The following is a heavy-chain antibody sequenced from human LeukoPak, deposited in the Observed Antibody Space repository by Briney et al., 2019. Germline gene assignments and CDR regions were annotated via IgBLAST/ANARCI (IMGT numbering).Heavy chain of an antibody. CDR3: AREARTERDAFDI. CDR1: GFTLSTYW. Sequence: GGSLRLSCAASGFTLSTYWMSWVRQAPGKGLEWVANTKEDGSEKYYVDSVKGRFTISRDNAKNSLFLQINSLRAEDTAVYYCAREARTERDAFDIWGQGTMVTVSS. V-gene: IGHV3-7*01. D-gene: IGHD1-1*01. CDR2: TKEDGSEK. J-gene: IGHJ3*02.